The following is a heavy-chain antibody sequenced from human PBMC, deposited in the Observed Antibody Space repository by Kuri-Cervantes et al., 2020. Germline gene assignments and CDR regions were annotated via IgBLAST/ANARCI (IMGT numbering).Heavy chain of an antibody. V-gene: IGHV3-30-3*02. CDR2: ISYDGSNK. J-gene: IGHJ4*02. CDR1: GFTFSSYA. CDR3: AKNPRSRTTVTTARDYYFDY. Sequence: GGSLRLSCAASGFTFSSYAMHWVRQAPGKGLEWVAVISYDGSNKYYADSVKGRFTISRDNSKNTLYLQMNSLRAEDTAVYYCAKNPRSRTTVTTARDYYFDYWGQGTLVTVSS. D-gene: IGHD4-17*01.